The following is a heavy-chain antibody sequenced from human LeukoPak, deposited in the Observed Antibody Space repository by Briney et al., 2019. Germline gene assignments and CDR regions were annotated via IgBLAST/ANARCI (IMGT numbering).Heavy chain of an antibody. CDR1: GGSFSGYY. CDR3: PYYYYYGMDV. CDR2: INHSGST. Sequence: PSETLSLTCAVYGGSFSGYYWSWIRQPPGKGLEWIGEINHSGSTNYNPSLKSRVTISVDTSKNQFSLKLSSVTAADTAVYYCPYYYYYGMDVWGQGTTVTVSS. J-gene: IGHJ6*02. V-gene: IGHV4-34*01.